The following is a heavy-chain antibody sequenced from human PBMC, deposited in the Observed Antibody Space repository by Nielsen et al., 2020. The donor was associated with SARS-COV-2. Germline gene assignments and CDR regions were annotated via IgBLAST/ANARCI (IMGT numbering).Heavy chain of an antibody. CDR3: ARIPSTLPDY. CDR2: IYPGDSDT. Sequence: GESLKISCKTSGYTFTTYWIGWVRQMPGKGLGWMGIIYPGDSDTRYSPSFQGQVTISADKSISTAYLQWSSLKASDIAMYYCARIPSTLPDYWGQGTLVTVSS. D-gene: IGHD5/OR15-5a*01. J-gene: IGHJ4*02. CDR1: GYTFTTYW. V-gene: IGHV5-51*01.